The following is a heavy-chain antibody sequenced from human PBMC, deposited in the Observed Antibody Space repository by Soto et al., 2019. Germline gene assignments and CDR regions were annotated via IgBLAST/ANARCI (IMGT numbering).Heavy chain of an antibody. CDR2: INPNSGGT. V-gene: IGHV1-2*02. D-gene: IGHD3-3*01. Sequence: ASLKVSCEASGYTFTGYYMHWVRQAPGQGLEWMGWINPNSGGTNYAQKFQGRVTMTRDTSISTAYMELSRLRSDDTAVYYCARGDFWSGYNFYYYYYGMDVWGQGTTVTVSS. CDR3: ARGDFWSGYNFYYYYYGMDV. CDR1: GYTFTGYY. J-gene: IGHJ6*02.